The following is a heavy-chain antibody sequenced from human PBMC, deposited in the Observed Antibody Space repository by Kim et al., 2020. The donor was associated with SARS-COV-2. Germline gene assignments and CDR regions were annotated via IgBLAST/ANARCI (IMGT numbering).Heavy chain of an antibody. Sequence: GGSLRLSCVASGFTFDTYAMSWVRQAPGKGLEWVSVISGNGVNKFYADSVRGRLTVSRDNSKNTLYLQMNSLRDEATALYYCAKVVVMDGYNYYYYYGMDVWGQGTAVTVSS. D-gene: IGHD3-22*01. V-gene: IGHV3-23*01. CDR2: ISGNGVNK. CDR3: AKVVVMDGYNYYYYYGMDV. J-gene: IGHJ6*02. CDR1: GFTFDTYA.